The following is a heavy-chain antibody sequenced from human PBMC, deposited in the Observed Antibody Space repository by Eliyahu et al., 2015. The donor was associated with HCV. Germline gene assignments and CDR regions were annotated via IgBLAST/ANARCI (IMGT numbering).Heavy chain of an antibody. J-gene: IGHJ3*02. CDR1: GGSFSGYY. CDR2: INHSGST. Sequence: QVQLQQWGAGLLKPSETLSLTCAVYGGSFSGYYWSWIRQPPGKGLEWIGEINHSGSTNYNPSLKSRVTISVDTSKNQFSLKLSSVTAADTAVYYCARAVNYDILTVTLPGAFDIWGQGTMVTVSS. V-gene: IGHV4-34*01. D-gene: IGHD3-9*01. CDR3: ARAVNYDILTVTLPGAFDI.